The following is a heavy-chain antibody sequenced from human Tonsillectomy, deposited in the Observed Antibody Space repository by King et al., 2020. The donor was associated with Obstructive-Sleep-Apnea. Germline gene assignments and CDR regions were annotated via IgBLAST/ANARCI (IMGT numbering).Heavy chain of an antibody. V-gene: IGHV3-7*03. CDR2: INEDGREK. D-gene: IGHD4-23*01. CDR3: ARAGGVGTADY. CDR1: GFIFRDDW. J-gene: IGHJ4*02. Sequence: VQLVESGGGLVQPGGSLRLSCEVSGFIFRDDWMSWVRQAPGKGLEWVANINEDGREKYYVDSVNGRFTISRDNAQNLLYLQMDGLRVEDTAGYFCARAGGVGTADYWGQGTLATVSS.